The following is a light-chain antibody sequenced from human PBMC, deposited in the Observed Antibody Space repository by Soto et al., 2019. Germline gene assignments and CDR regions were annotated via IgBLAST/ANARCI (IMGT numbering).Light chain of an antibody. J-gene: IGKJ1*01. CDR1: QSVSSY. CDR2: DSS. Sequence: EIVLTQSPATLSLSPGERATLSCRASQSVSSYFAWYQQKPGQAPRLLIYDSSNRATGIPARFSGSGSGTDFALPISSLEPEDFAVYYCQQRSSWPLTFGQGTKVEIK. V-gene: IGKV3-11*01. CDR3: QQRSSWPLT.